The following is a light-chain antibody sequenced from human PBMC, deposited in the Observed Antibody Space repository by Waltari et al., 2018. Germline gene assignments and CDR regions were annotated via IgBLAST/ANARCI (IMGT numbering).Light chain of an antibody. CDR1: QSVLYSSNNLNY. Sequence: DIVMTQSPDSLAVSLGERATINCKSSQSVLYSSNNLNYLAWYQQKPGQPPKLLIYWASTRASGVPDRFSGSGSGTDFTLTISSLQAEDVAVYYCQQFYSTPYTFGQGTKLEIK. V-gene: IGKV4-1*01. CDR2: WAS. CDR3: QQFYSTPYT. J-gene: IGKJ2*01.